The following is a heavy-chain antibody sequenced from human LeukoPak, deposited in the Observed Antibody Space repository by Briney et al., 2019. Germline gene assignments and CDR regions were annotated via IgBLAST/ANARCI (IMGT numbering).Heavy chain of an antibody. Sequence: SETLSLTCTVSGGSISSSSYYWGWIRQPPGKGLEWIGSIYYSGSTYYNPSLKSRVTISVDTSKNQFSLKLSSVTAADTAVYYCARVSTVYLNTFDYWGQGTLVTVSS. D-gene: IGHD4-17*01. CDR2: IYYSGST. V-gene: IGHV4-39*01. J-gene: IGHJ4*02. CDR1: GGSISSSSYY. CDR3: ARVSTVYLNTFDY.